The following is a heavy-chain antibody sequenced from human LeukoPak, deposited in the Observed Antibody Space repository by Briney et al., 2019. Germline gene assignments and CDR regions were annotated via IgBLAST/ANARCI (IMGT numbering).Heavy chain of an antibody. D-gene: IGHD2-15*01. Sequence: SQTLSLTCAISGDSVSSNSAAWHWIRQSPSRGLEWLGRTYYRSKWYNDYAVSVKSRITISPDTSKNQFSLQLNSVTPEDTAVYYCARDSPNRFAYCSGGSCSGWFDPWGQGTLVTVSS. J-gene: IGHJ5*02. CDR3: ARDSPNRFAYCSGGSCSGWFDP. CDR1: GDSVSSNSAA. CDR2: TYYRSKWYN. V-gene: IGHV6-1*01.